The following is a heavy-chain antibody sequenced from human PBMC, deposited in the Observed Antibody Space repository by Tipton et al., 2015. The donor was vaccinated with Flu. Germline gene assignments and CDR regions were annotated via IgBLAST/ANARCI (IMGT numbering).Heavy chain of an antibody. D-gene: IGHD6-13*01. CDR3: ARAVWEQQLAPYFYYYGMDV. J-gene: IGHJ6*02. Sequence: TLSLTCTVSGDSLSSDIYYWSWIRQSPGKGLEWIGYIYDSGSTDYNPSLKSRVNISVDTSKNQFSLKLSSVTAADTAVYYCARAVWEQQLAPYFYYYGMDVWGQGTTVTVSS. CDR2: IYDSGST. CDR1: GDSLSSDIYY. V-gene: IGHV4-61*01.